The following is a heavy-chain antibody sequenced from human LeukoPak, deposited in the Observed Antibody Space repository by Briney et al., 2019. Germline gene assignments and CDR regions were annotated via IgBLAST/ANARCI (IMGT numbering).Heavy chain of an antibody. CDR2: IKQDGSEK. Sequence: PGGSLRLSCAASGFTFSSYWMSWVRQAPGKGLEWVANIKQDGSEKYYVDSVKGRFTISRDNAKNSLYLQMNSLRAEDTAVYHCARGETGYSGYGGYYFDYWGQGTLVTVSS. J-gene: IGHJ4*02. V-gene: IGHV3-7*04. CDR1: GFTFSSYW. CDR3: ARGETGYSGYGGYYFDY. D-gene: IGHD5-12*01.